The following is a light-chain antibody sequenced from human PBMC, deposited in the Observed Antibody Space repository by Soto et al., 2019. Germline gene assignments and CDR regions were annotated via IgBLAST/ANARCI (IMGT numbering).Light chain of an antibody. CDR2: EVS. V-gene: IGLV2-14*01. CDR3: SSSSSTLV. Sequence: QSALTQPASVSGSPGQSITISCTGTSSDVGGYNYVSWYQQHPGKAPKLMIYEVSNRPSGVSNRFSGSKSGNTASLTISGLQAEDEADYYCSSSSSTLVFGTGTKLTVL. CDR1: SSDVGGYNY. J-gene: IGLJ1*01.